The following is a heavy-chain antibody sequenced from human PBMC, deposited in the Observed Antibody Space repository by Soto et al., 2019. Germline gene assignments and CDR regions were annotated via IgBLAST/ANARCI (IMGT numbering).Heavy chain of an antibody. CDR2: VHYSGST. CDR1: GGSIRSNIYY. CDR3: AGQHYYDSSGYYTWN. Sequence: QLQLQESGPGLVKPSETLSLTCSDSGGSIRSNIYYWGWIRQPPGKGLEWIATVHYSGSTYYTPSLKNRVTIAADTSKNPSSLRLKSVTAADTAVYYCAGQHYYDSSGYYTWNWGQGTMVTVSS. J-gene: IGHJ4*02. V-gene: IGHV4-39*01. D-gene: IGHD3-22*01.